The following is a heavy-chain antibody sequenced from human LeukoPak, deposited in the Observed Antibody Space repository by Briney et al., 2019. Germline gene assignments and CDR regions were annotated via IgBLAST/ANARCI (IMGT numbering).Heavy chain of an antibody. CDR1: GFTLSIYW. CDR3: ARAPSEIGGYYPEYFRH. Sequence: GGSLRLSCAASGFTLSIYWVQWVRQSPGKGVVWVSRIKRDGRTIHAHSVKGLFTISRDNAKNTVSLQMNSLRAEDTGVYYCARAPSEIGGYYPEYFRHWGQGPLVIVSS. D-gene: IGHD3-22*01. CDR2: IKRDGRT. V-gene: IGHV3-74*01. J-gene: IGHJ1*01.